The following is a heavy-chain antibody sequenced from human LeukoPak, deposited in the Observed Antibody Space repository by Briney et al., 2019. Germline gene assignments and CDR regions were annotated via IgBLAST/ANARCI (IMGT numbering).Heavy chain of an antibody. Sequence: SQTLSLTCTVSGGSISSGGDYWSWIRQPPGKGLEWIGEINHSGSTNYNPSLKSRVTISVDTSKNQFSLKLSSVTAADTAVYYCARGSGWYSNYFDYWGQGTLVTVSS. CDR3: ARGSGWYSNYFDY. D-gene: IGHD6-19*01. CDR1: GGSISSGGDY. J-gene: IGHJ4*02. CDR2: INHSGST. V-gene: IGHV4-30-2*01.